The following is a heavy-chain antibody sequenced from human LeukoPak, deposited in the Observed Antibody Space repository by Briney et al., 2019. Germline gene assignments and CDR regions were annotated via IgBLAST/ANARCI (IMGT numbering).Heavy chain of an antibody. Sequence: PSETLSLTCTVSGGSISSYYWSWIRQPPGKGLEWIGYIYYSGSTNYNPSLKSRVTISVDTSKNQFSLKLSSVTAADTAVYYCARYGGSKYYFDYWGQGTLVTVSS. CDR2: IYYSGST. V-gene: IGHV4-59*01. CDR3: ARYGGSKYYFDY. D-gene: IGHD4-23*01. J-gene: IGHJ4*02. CDR1: GGSISSYY.